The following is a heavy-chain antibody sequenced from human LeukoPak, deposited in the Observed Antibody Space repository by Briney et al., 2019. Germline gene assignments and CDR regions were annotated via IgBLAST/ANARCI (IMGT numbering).Heavy chain of an antibody. CDR3: VRVAYYYDSSGYYHEFDY. D-gene: IGHD3-22*01. CDR2: IKQDGSEK. CDR1: GFTFSSYW. J-gene: IGHJ4*02. Sequence: GGSLRLSCAASGFTFSSYWMSWVRQAPGKGLEWVANIKQDGSEKYYVDSVKGRFTISRDNAKNSLYLQMNSLRAEDTAVYYCVRVAYYYDSSGYYHEFDYWGQGTLVTVSS. V-gene: IGHV3-7*01.